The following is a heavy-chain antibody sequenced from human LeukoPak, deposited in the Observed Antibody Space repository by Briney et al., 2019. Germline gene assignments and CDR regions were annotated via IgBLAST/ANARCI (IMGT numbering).Heavy chain of an antibody. J-gene: IGHJ5*02. Sequence: GGSLRLSCAASGFTFSSYGMHWVRQAPGKGLEWVAVISYDGSNKYYADSVKGRFTISRDNSKNTLYLQMNSLRAEDTAVYYCAKDAHDIVVPAAIGNWFDPWGQGTLVTVSP. D-gene: IGHD2-2*01. CDR3: AKDAHDIVVPAAIGNWFDP. V-gene: IGHV3-30*18. CDR1: GFTFSSYG. CDR2: ISYDGSNK.